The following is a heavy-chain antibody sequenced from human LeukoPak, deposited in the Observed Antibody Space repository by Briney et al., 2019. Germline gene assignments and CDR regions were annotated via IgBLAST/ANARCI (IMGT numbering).Heavy chain of an antibody. CDR1: GFTFSSYW. Sequence: GGSLRLSCAASGFTFSSYWMHWVRQAPGKGLVWVSRINSDGSSTSYADSVKGRFTISRDNAKNTLYLQMNSLRAEDTAVYYCAREDVMGGQPANFDYWGQGTLVTVSS. CDR3: AREDVMGGQPANFDY. J-gene: IGHJ4*02. D-gene: IGHD2-2*01. V-gene: IGHV3-74*01. CDR2: INSDGSST.